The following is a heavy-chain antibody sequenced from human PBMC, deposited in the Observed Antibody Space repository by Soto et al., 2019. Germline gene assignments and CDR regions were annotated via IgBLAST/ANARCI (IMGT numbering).Heavy chain of an antibody. CDR2: IYFSGGT. D-gene: IGHD6-13*01. V-gene: IGHV4-59*12. J-gene: IGHJ4*02. CDR1: GGSISSYY. Sequence: SETLSRTCTGSGGSISSYYWRWIRPPPGKGLEWIGYIYFSGGTNYNPSLKSRVTISVDTSKNQFSLKLSSVTAADTAVYYCARESRSWYGSIWDYWGQGTLVTVS. CDR3: ARESRSWYGSIWDY.